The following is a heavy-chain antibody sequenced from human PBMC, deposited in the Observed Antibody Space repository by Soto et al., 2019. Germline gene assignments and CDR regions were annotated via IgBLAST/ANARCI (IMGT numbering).Heavy chain of an antibody. Sequence: ASVKVSCKASGHTFTSYYMHWVRQAPGQRLEWMGWINPGNGNTKYSQTLQGRVAITRDTSTSTAYMELRSLRSEDTAVYYCARDLDYCTNGVCPYDYWGQGTLVTVSS. V-gene: IGHV1-3*01. J-gene: IGHJ4*02. CDR3: ARDLDYCTNGVCPYDY. CDR2: INPGNGNT. CDR1: GHTFTSYY. D-gene: IGHD2-8*01.